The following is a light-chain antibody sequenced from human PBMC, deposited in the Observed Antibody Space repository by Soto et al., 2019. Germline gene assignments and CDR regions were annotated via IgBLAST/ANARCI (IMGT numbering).Light chain of an antibody. V-gene: IGLV1-40*01. CDR3: GTWDSSLSVYV. CDR2: DSN. CDR1: SSNIGAGRD. Sequence: QSVLTQPPSVSGAPGQRVTISCTGSSSNIGAGRDVHWYRQLPGAAPKFLISDSNHRPSGVPDRFSVSKSGTSATLGITGLQTGDEADYYCGTWDSSLSVYVFGTGTRSPS. J-gene: IGLJ1*01.